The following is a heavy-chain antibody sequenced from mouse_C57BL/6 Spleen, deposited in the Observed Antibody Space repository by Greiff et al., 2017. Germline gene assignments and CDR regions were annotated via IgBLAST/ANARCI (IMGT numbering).Heavy chain of an antibody. Sequence: VQLQQSGPELVKPGASVKISCKASGYAFRSSRMNWVKQRPGQGLEWIGRIYPGDGDTNYNGKFKGKATLTADKSSSTAYMQLSSLTSEDSAVYFCARGDYSNYGDYAMDYWGQGTSVTVSS. CDR1: GYAFRSSR. V-gene: IGHV1-82*01. J-gene: IGHJ4*01. CDR2: IYPGDGDT. CDR3: ARGDYSNYGDYAMDY. D-gene: IGHD2-5*01.